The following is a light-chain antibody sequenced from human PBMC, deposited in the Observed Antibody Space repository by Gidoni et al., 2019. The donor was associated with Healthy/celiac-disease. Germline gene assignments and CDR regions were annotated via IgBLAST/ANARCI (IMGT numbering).Light chain of an antibody. CDR1: ISNIGAGYD. CDR3: QSYDSSLSVV. CDR2: GNS. V-gene: IGLV1-40*01. J-gene: IGLJ2*01. Sequence: QSVLTQPPSVSGAPGQGVTISCTGSISNIGAGYDVHWYQQLPGTAPKLLIYGNSNRPSGVPDRFSGSKSGTSASLAITGLQAEDEADYYCQSYDSSLSVVFGGGTKLTVL.